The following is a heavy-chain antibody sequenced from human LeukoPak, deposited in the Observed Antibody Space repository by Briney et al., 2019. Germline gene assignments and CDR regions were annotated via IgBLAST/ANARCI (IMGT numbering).Heavy chain of an antibody. CDR2: IRYDGSNK. CDR1: GFTFSTFG. V-gene: IGHV3-30*02. D-gene: IGHD3-10*01. J-gene: IGHJ4*02. CDR3: AKDQGGSGSYVLYYFDY. Sequence: GGSLRLSCAASGFAASGFTFSTFGMHWVRQAPGKGLEWVAFIRYDGSNKYYADSVKGRFTISRDNSKNTLYLQMNSLRAEDTAVYYCAKDQGGSGSYVLYYFDYWGQGTLVTVSS.